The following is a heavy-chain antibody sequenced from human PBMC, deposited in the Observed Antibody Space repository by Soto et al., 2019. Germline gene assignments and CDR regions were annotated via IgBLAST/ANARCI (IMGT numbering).Heavy chain of an antibody. CDR3: ARHGFYGDYASNYFDP. V-gene: IGHV5-51*01. Sequence: GESLKISCEGFGYNFATYWIAWVRQMPGKGLEYMGIIYPGDSDSRYSPSFQGQVTFSADKSISTAYMQWSSLKASDTAMYYCARHGFYGDYASNYFDPWGQGTLVTVSP. D-gene: IGHD4-17*01. J-gene: IGHJ5*02. CDR2: IYPGDSDS. CDR1: GYNFATYW.